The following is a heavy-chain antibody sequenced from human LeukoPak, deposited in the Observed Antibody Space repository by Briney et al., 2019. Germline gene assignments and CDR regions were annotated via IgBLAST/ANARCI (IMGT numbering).Heavy chain of an antibody. CDR2: INSDGSST. V-gene: IGHV3-74*01. J-gene: IGHJ4*02. CDR1: GFTFSIYW. Sequence: GGSLRLSCAASGFTFSIYWMHWVRQAPGKGLVWVSRINSDGSSTSYADSVKGRFTISRDNSKNTLYLQMNSLRAEDTAVYYCAKASTFGDLYYFDYWGQGTLVTVSS. CDR3: AKASTFGDLYYFDY. D-gene: IGHD3-10*01.